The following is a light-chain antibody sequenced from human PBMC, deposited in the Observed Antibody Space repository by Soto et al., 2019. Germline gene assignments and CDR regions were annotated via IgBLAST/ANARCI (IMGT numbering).Light chain of an antibody. CDR3: QQSYSSPPT. CDR1: QSISSY. J-gene: IGKJ1*01. CDR2: AAS. Sequence: DIQITQSPSSLSASVGDRVTISCRASQSISSYVNWYQQKPGKAPKLLIFAASSLQSGVPSRFSGSRSGPDFTLTISSLQPEDFATYYCQQSYSSPPTFGQGTKVDIK. V-gene: IGKV1-39*01.